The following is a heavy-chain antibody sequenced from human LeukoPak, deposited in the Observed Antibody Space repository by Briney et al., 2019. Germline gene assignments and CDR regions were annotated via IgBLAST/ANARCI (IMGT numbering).Heavy chain of an antibody. D-gene: IGHD3-10*01. CDR3: ARVGDYYGSPFDY. J-gene: IGHJ4*02. Sequence: GGSLRLSCAASGFTFSSYEMNWVRQAPGKGLEWVSYISGSGSTIYYADSVKGRFTISRDHAKNSLYLQMNSLRAEDTAVYYCARVGDYYGSPFDYWGQGTLVTVSS. CDR2: ISGSGSTI. CDR1: GFTFSSYE. V-gene: IGHV3-48*03.